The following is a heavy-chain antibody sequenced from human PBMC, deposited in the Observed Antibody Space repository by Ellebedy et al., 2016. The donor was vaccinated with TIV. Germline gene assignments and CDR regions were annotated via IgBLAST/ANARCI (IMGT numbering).Heavy chain of an antibody. J-gene: IGHJ4*02. CDR1: GGSISSSSYY. D-gene: IGHD3-22*01. CDR3: ARTRYYYDSSGYRQYYFDY. CDR2: IYYSGST. Sequence: SETLSLTCTVSGGSISSSSYYWGRIRQPPGKGLEWIGSIYYSGSTYYNPSLKSRITISIDTSKNQYSLKLSSVTAADTAVYYCARTRYYYDSSGYRQYYFDYWGQGTLVTVSS. V-gene: IGHV4-39*07.